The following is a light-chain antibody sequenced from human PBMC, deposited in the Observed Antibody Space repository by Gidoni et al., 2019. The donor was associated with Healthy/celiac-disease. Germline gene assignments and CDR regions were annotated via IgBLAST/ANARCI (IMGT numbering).Light chain of an antibody. J-gene: IGKJ5*01. CDR1: QSVRSY. CDR3: QRRSNWPPIT. CDR2: DAS. V-gene: IGKV3-11*01. Sequence: EIVLKQSPATLLLSPGERATLSCRASQSVRSYLAWNQQKPGQDHRLLIYDASNRATGIPAMFSVIGSGTDFTLTISSLVPEDFAVYYCQRRSNWPPITFGQGTRLEIK.